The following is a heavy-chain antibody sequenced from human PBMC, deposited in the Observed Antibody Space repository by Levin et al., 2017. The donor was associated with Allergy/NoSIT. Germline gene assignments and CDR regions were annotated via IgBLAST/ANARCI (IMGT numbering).Heavy chain of an antibody. J-gene: IGHJ4*02. CDR1: GGSISSGSYY. V-gene: IGHV4-61*02. CDR3: ARAEVGSEH. Sequence: SETLSLTCKVSGGSISSGSYYWSWIRQPAAKGLEWIGRIYSSGSANYNPSLKSRVTISVDTSKTPFSLKLSSVTAADTAVYYCARAEVGSEHWGQGTLVTVSS. D-gene: IGHD3-10*01. CDR2: IYSSGSA.